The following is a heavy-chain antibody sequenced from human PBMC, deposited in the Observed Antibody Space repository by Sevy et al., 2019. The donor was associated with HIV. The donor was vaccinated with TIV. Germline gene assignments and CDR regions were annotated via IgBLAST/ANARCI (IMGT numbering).Heavy chain of an antibody. CDR3: ARMSMVKWREEDY. D-gene: IGHD5-18*01. CDR2: ISAYNGNT. V-gene: IGHV1-18*01. J-gene: IGHJ4*02. Sequence: ASVKVSCKASGYTFTSYGISWVRQAPGQGLEWMGWISAYNGNTNYAQKLQGRVTMTTDTSTSTANMELRSLRSDDTAVYYCARMSMVKWREEDYWGQGTLVTVSS. CDR1: GYTFTSYG.